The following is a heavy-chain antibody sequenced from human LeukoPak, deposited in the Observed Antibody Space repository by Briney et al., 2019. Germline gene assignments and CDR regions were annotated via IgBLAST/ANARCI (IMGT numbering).Heavy chain of an antibody. V-gene: IGHV3-30*18. J-gene: IGHJ6*02. CDR2: ISYDGGNK. Sequence: PGRSLRLSCAASGFTFSSYGMHWVRQAPGKGLEWVAVISYDGGNKYYADSVKGRFTISRDNSKNTLYLQMNSLRAEDTAVYYCAKEDPYYYYGMDVWGQGTTVTVSS. CDR3: AKEDPYYYYGMDV. CDR1: GFTFSSYG.